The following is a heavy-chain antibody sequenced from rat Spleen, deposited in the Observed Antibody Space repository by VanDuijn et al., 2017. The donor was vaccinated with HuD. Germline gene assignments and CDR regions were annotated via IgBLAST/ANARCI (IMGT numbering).Heavy chain of an antibody. V-gene: IGHV5-22*01. J-gene: IGHJ2*01. CDR3: ARQEDYGGYSRDYFGY. CDR2: ISYDGDST. D-gene: IGHD1-11*01. CDR1: GFTFSAYG. Sequence: EVQLVESGGGLVQPGRSMKLSCAASGFTFSAYGLAWVLQAPTRGLEWVASISYDGDSTYYRDSVKGRFTVSRDNAKSTLYLQMDSLRAEDTATYYCARQEDYGGYSRDYFGYWGQGVVVTVSS.